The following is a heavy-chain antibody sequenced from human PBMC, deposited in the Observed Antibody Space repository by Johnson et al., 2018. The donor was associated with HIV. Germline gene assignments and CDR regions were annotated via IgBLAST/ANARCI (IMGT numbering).Heavy chain of an antibody. CDR2: IKQDGSDK. V-gene: IGHV3-7*01. CDR3: ARFYSSGWSDAFDI. CDR1: GFTFSSYW. J-gene: IGHJ3*02. D-gene: IGHD6-19*01. Sequence: VQLMESGGGLVQPGGSLRLSCAASGFTFSSYWMSWVRQAPGKGLEWVANIKQDGSDKYYVDSVKGRFTIARDNAKSSLSLQMNSLRAEDTAVYYGARFYSSGWSDAFDIWGQGTMVTVSS.